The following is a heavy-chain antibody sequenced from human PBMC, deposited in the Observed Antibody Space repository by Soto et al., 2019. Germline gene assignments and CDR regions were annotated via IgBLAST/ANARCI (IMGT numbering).Heavy chain of an antibody. V-gene: IGHV1-69*13. Sequence: SVKVSCKASGGTFSSYAISWVRQAPGQGLEWMGGIIPIFGTANYAQKFQGRVTITADESTSTAYMELSSLRSEDTAVYYCARAGIYCSGGSCYQYYFDYWGQGTLVT. D-gene: IGHD2-15*01. CDR3: ARAGIYCSGGSCYQYYFDY. CDR2: IIPIFGTA. CDR1: GGTFSSYA. J-gene: IGHJ4*02.